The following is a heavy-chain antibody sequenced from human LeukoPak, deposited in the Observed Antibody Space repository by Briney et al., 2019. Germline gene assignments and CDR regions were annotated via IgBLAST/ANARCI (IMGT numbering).Heavy chain of an antibody. CDR2: INPNSGGT. V-gene: IGHV1-2*02. Sequence: ASVKVSCKASGYSYNNYGISWVRQAPGQGLEWMGWINPNSGGTNYAQKFQGRVTMTRDTSISTAYMELSRLRSDDTAVYYCARVGVLGERTYFDYWGQGTLVTVSS. J-gene: IGHJ4*02. CDR1: GYSYNNYG. CDR3: ARVGVLGERTYFDY. D-gene: IGHD3-16*01.